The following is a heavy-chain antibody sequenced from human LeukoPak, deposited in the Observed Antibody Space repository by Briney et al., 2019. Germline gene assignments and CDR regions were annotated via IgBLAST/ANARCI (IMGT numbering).Heavy chain of an antibody. J-gene: IGHJ4*02. D-gene: IGHD1-26*01. CDR2: ISPSGVT. CDR1: GGXISSTNW. CDR3: SRESGAFSPFGH. Sequence: SETLSLTCVVSGGXISSTNWWSWVRQPPGQGLEWIGEISPSGVTNYNPSLKSRVTMSLDRSKNHLSLTLTSVTAADTAVYYCSRESGAFSPFGHWGQGTLVTVSS. V-gene: IGHV4-4*02.